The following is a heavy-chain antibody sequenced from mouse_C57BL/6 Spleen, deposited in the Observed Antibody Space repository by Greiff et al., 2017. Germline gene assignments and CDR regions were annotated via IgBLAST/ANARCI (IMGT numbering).Heavy chain of an antibody. J-gene: IGHJ3*01. Sequence: QVQLKQSGAELVRPGASVTLSCKASGYTFTDYEMHWVKQTPVHGLEWIGAIDPVTGGTAYNQKFKGKAILTADKSSSTAYMELRSLTSEDSAVYYCTREGIYYGSSYAWFAYWGQGTLVTVSA. CDR3: TREGIYYGSSYAWFAY. D-gene: IGHD1-1*01. CDR2: IDPVTGGT. CDR1: GYTFTDYE. V-gene: IGHV1-15*01.